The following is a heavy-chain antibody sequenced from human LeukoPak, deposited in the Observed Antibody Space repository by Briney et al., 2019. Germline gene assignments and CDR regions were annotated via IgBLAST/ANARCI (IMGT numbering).Heavy chain of an antibody. D-gene: IGHD5-12*01. Sequence: PSETLSLTCAVYGGSFSGYYWSWIRQPPGKGLEWIGEINHSGSTNYNPSLKSRVTISVDTSKNQFSLKLSAVTAADTAVYYCARGRGYSGYWGQGTLVTVSS. CDR1: GGSFSGYY. V-gene: IGHV4-34*01. CDR2: INHSGST. CDR3: ARGRGYSGY. J-gene: IGHJ4*02.